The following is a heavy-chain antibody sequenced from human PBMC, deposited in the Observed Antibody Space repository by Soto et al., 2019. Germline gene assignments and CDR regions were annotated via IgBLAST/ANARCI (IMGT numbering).Heavy chain of an antibody. D-gene: IGHD3-16*02. CDR1: GFTVSGSA. CDR3: TIHLGELWFQRAFDM. J-gene: IGHJ3*02. V-gene: IGHV3-73*01. Sequence: EVQLVESGGGLVQPGGSLKLSCAASGFTVSGSAVHWVRQASGKGLEWVGRIRSKTNSYATAYAASVKGRFTISRDDSKNTAYLQMNSLRTEDTAVYYCTIHLGELWFQRAFDMLVQGTMFTVSS. CDR2: IRSKTNSYAT.